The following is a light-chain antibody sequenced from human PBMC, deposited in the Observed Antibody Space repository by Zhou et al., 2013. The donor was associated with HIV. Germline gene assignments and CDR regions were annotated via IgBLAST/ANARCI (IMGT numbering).Light chain of an antibody. J-gene: IGKJ1*01. CDR2: GAS. Sequence: EIVMTQSPATLSVSPGERVTLSCRASQTVGTNLAWYQRKPGQAPRLLTNGASSRATGIPATFSGSGSGTEFTLTISSLHSEDYAVYYCQQYSNWPLTFGQGTKVEIK. V-gene: IGKV3-15*01. CDR3: QQYSNWPLT. CDR1: QTVGTN.